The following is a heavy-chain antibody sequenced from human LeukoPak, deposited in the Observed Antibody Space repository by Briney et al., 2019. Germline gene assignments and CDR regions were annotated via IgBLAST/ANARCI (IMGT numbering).Heavy chain of an antibody. J-gene: IGHJ4*02. CDR2: ISTNNGNT. CDR1: GYTFISYG. Sequence: ASVKVSCKASGYTFISYGITWVRQAPGQGLEWVGWISTNNGNTKSAQKLQGRVTMTTDTSTNTAYMEVRSLRSDDTAVYYCARLFGEQKLVDFWGQGTLVTVSS. V-gene: IGHV1-18*01. D-gene: IGHD6-13*01. CDR3: ARLFGEQKLVDF.